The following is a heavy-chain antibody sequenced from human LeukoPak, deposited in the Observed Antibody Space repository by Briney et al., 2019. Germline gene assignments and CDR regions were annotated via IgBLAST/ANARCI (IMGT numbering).Heavy chain of an antibody. D-gene: IGHD1-7*01. Sequence: ASVKVSCGASGGTFSNYGVSWVRQAPGQGLEWMGRIIPIFGTTNYAQRFQGRVTITTDESTSTVYVELSSLRSEDTAVYYCARDPLELTSPSFAHYSDYWGQGTLVTVSS. CDR3: ARDPLELTSPSFAHYSDY. V-gene: IGHV1-69*05. J-gene: IGHJ4*02. CDR2: IIPIFGTT. CDR1: GGTFSNYG.